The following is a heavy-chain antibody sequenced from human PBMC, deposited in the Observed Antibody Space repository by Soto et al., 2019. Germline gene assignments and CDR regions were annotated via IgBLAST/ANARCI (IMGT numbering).Heavy chain of an antibody. J-gene: IGHJ4*02. CDR2: ISSSSSYI. D-gene: IGHD2-2*02. CDR3: ARDVVPAAIRAFDY. V-gene: IGHV3-21*01. CDR1: GFTFSSYS. Sequence: GGSLRLSCAASGFTFSSYSMNWVRQAPGKGLEWVSSISSSSSYIYYADSVKGRFTISRDNAKNSLYLQMNSLRAEDTAVYYCARDVVPAAIRAFDYWGQGTLVTVSS.